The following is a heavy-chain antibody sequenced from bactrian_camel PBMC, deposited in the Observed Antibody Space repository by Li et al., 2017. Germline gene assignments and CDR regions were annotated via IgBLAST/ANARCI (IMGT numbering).Heavy chain of an antibody. CDR3: SARGVPSDSLCSPDHWGSDVGY. CDR1: RGFDDANA. Sequence: QVQLVESGGGSVQIGGSLTLACAASRGFDDANAEWGWFRQAAGAQCEMVASISPDGKEYYSDSVKGRFTISQDNAQNTLYLQMDNLKPEDTAVYYCSARGVPSDSLCSPDHWGSDVGYWGPGTQVTVS. CDR2: ISPDGKE. V-gene: IGHV3S53*01. D-gene: IGHD4*01. J-gene: IGHJ4*01.